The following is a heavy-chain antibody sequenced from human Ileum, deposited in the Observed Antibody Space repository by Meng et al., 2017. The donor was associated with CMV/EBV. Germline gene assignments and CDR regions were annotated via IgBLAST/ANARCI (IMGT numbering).Heavy chain of an antibody. CDR1: GFTFSYYA. CDR2: IRSDGSDK. CDR3: AKDRTYFDN. J-gene: IGHJ4*01. Sequence: GGSLRLSCAASGFTFSYYAMHWVRQAPGKGLEWVAFIRSDGSDKYYADSVKGRFTISRDDSKNTLYLQMNSLRVEDTAVYSCAKDRTYFDNWGLGALVTVSS. V-gene: IGHV3-30*02.